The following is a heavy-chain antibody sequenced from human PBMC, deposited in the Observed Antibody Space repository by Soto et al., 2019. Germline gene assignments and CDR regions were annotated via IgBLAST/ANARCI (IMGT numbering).Heavy chain of an antibody. V-gene: IGHV3-23*01. D-gene: IGHD3-22*01. J-gene: IGHJ4*02. CDR1: GFTFNSYA. Sequence: GGSLRLSCAASGFTFNSYAMSWVRQAPGKGLEWVSTIIGSGGSTYYADSVKGRFSVSRDNSKNTLYLQMNSLRAEDTAVYYCAKDRNYYDSSGYDYWGQGTLVTVS. CDR3: AKDRNYYDSSGYDY. CDR2: IIGSGGST.